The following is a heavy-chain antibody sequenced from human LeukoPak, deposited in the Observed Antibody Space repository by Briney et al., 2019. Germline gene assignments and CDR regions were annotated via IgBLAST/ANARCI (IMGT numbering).Heavy chain of an antibody. J-gene: IGHJ4*02. CDR3: AKDTTGEDY. Sequence: GGSLRLSCAASGFTVSSNYMSWVRQAPGKGLEWVSAISGSGGSTYYADSVKGRFTISRDNSKNTLYLQMNSLRAEDTAVYYCAKDTTGEDYWGQGTLVTVSS. D-gene: IGHD1-1*01. CDR2: ISGSGGST. CDR1: GFTVSSNY. V-gene: IGHV3-23*01.